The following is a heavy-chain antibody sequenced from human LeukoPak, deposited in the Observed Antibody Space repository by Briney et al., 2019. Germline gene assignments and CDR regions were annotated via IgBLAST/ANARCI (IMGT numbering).Heavy chain of an antibody. CDR2: ISSSSSTI. CDR1: GYPYSTFG. CDR3: ASPQESGTTSFVGY. Sequence: PGGSLRLLWAASGYPYSTFGMNWVRQAPAKGLEWVSYISSSSSTIYYADSVKGRFTISRDNAKNSLYLQMNSLRDEDTAVYYCASPQESGTTSFVGYWGQGPLVTVSS. J-gene: IGHJ4*02. D-gene: IGHD2/OR15-2a*01. V-gene: IGHV3-48*02.